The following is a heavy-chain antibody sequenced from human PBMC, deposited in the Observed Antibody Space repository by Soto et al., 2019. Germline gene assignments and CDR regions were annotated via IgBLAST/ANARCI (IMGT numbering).Heavy chain of an antibody. Sequence: EVQLLESGGGLVQPGGSLRLSCAASGFTFSSYAMNWVRQAPGKGLEWVSAISGSGGSTYYADSVKGRFTISRNSSKNTLYQQMNSLRAEDTAVYYCAKGISWSPALGLDSLGQGTMVTVSS. J-gene: IGHJ3*02. CDR1: GFTFSSYA. CDR3: AKGISWSPALGLDS. CDR2: ISGSGGST. V-gene: IGHV3-23*01.